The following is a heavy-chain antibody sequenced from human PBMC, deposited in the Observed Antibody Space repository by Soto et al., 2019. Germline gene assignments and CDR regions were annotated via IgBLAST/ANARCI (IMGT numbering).Heavy chain of an antibody. V-gene: IGHV4-30-4*01. CDR2: IYYSGST. D-gene: IGHD4-17*01. CDR1: GAPISSGDYY. CDR3: ARVSYGVDELSC. Sequence: SETLSRTCTVCGAPISSGDYYWYWVRQAPGKGLEWVGYIYYSGSTYYNPSLKRRLDISLDVSRYQFCLRLTYVTASDTAVYSGARVSYGVDELSCWGPGILVTVSS. J-gene: IGHJ4*02.